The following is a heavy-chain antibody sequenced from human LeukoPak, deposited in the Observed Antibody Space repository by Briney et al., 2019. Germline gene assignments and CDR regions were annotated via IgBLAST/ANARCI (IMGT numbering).Heavy chain of an antibody. CDR3: VDGSGKYWPHY. Sequence: ASVKVSCKASGGTFSSYAISWVRQAPGQGLEWMGGIIPMFGTATYAQKFQGRVTITTDESTSTAYMELSSLISEDTAVYYCVDGSGKYWPHYWGQGTLVTVSS. D-gene: IGHD3-10*01. CDR1: GGTFSSYA. J-gene: IGHJ4*02. V-gene: IGHV1-69*05. CDR2: IIPMFGTA.